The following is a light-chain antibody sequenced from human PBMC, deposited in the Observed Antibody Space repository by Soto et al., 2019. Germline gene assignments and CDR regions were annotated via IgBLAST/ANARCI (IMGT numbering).Light chain of an antibody. Sequence: DIQMTQSPSSLSASVGDRVTITCRASQSISSYLNWYQQKPGKAPKLLIYAASSLQSGVPSRFSGSGSGTEFTLTISSLQPEDFATYYCQQSYSAWTFGQGNKVDIK. J-gene: IGKJ1*01. V-gene: IGKV1-39*01. CDR1: QSISSY. CDR2: AAS. CDR3: QQSYSAWT.